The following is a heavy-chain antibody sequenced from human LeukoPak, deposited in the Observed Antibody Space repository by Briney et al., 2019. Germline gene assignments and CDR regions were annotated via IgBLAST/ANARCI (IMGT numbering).Heavy chain of an antibody. Sequence: GGSLRLSCAASGFTFSSYAMHWVRQAPGKGLEWVAIMSYDGSNKYSADSVKGRFTISRDNSKNTLYLQMHSLRAEDTAVYYCARDLGFGLRYGMDVWGQGTTVTVSS. D-gene: IGHD3/OR15-3a*01. J-gene: IGHJ6*02. CDR3: ARDLGFGLRYGMDV. CDR2: MSYDGSNK. CDR1: GFTFSSYA. V-gene: IGHV3-30-3*01.